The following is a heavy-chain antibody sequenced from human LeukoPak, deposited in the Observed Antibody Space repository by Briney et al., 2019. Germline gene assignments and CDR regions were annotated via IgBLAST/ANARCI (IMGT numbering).Heavy chain of an antibody. D-gene: IGHD6-13*01. J-gene: IGHJ4*02. CDR2: IKQDGSEK. Sequence: GGSLRLSCAASGFTFSSYWMSWVRQAPGKGLEWVANIKQDGSEKYYVDSVKGRFTISRDNAKNSLYLQMNSLRAEDTAVYYCARGRGSWFKGGPLYYFDYWGQGTLVTVSS. CDR1: GFTFSSYW. V-gene: IGHV3-7*01. CDR3: ARGRGSWFKGGPLYYFDY.